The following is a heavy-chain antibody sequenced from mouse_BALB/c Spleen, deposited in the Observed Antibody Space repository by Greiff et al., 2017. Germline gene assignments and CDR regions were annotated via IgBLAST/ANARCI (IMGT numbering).Heavy chain of an antibody. CDR1: GFSLTSYG. D-gene: IGHD1-1*02. CDR2: IWGDGST. CDR3: AKDGSYGAMDY. V-gene: IGHV2-3*01. J-gene: IGHJ4*01. Sequence: VNVVESGPGLVAPSQSLSITCTVSGFSLTSYGVSWVRQAPGKGLEWLGVIWGDGSTNYHSAIISRLSISKDNSKSQVFIILNSLQTDVTSTYYCAKDGSYGAMDYWGQGTSVTVSS.